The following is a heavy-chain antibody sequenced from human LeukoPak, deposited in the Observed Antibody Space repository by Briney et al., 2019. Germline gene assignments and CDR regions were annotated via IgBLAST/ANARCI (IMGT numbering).Heavy chain of an antibody. V-gene: IGHV1-2*02. J-gene: IGHJ4*02. Sequence: GASVKVSCKASGYTFTGYYMHWVRQAPGQGLEWMGWINPNSGGTNYAQKLQGRVTMTTDTSTSTAYMELRSLRSDDTAVYYCARDEVIAAAGTQMDYWGQGTLVTVSS. CDR1: GYTFTGYY. CDR2: INPNSGGT. D-gene: IGHD6-13*01. CDR3: ARDEVIAAAGTQMDY.